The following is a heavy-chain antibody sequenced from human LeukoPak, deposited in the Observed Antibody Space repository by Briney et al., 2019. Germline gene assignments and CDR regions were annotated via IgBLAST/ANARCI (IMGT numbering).Heavy chain of an antibody. J-gene: IGHJ3*02. CDR2: IYYSGST. CDR3: ASSDADDAFDI. Sequence: SETLSLNCTVSGGSISSYYWSWIRQPPGKGLEWIGYIYYSGSTNYNPSLKSRVIISVDTSKNQFSLKLSSVTAADTAVYYCASSDADDAFDIWGQGTMVTVSS. CDR1: GGSISSYY. D-gene: IGHD5-24*01. V-gene: IGHV4-59*08.